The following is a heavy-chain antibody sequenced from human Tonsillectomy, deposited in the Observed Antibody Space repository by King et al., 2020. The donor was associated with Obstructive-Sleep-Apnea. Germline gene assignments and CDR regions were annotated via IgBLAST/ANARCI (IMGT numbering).Heavy chain of an antibody. CDR1: GFTFSSYS. J-gene: IGHJ4*02. V-gene: IGHV3-48*01. CDR3: ARDPYYYGSGSYVA. CDR2: ISSSSSTI. Sequence: DVQLVESGGGLVQPGGSLRLSCAASGFTFSSYSMNWVLQAPGKGLEWVSYISSSSSTIYYADSVKGRFTISRDNAKNSLYLQMNSLRAEDTAVYYCARDPYYYGSGSYVAWGQGTLVTVSS. D-gene: IGHD3-10*01.